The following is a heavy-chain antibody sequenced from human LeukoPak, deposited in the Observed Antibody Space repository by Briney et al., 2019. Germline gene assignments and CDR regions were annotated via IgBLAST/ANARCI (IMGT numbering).Heavy chain of an antibody. CDR2: ISGSGGST. D-gene: IGHD6-13*01. CDR3: AKDRAASGTGSYYYMDV. J-gene: IGHJ6*03. Sequence: GGSLRLSCAASGLTFSTYAMSWVRQAPRKGLEWVSGISGSGGSTYYADSVKGRSTISRDNSKNTLYLQMSGLRAEDTAVYYCAKDRAASGTGSYYYMDVWGKGTTVTVSS. CDR1: GLTFSTYA. V-gene: IGHV3-23*01.